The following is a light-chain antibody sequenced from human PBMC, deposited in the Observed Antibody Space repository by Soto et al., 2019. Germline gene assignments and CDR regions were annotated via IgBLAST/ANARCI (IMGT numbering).Light chain of an antibody. CDR1: QSVSSSY. CDR2: GAS. Sequence: EIVFPQAPGSLSLSPGERLTLSCRASQSVSSSYLAWYQTKPGKAPRLLIYGASSRATGTPDRFSGSGSGTDFTLTISRLQPEDVAVYYCQQYGSSITFGQGTRLEI. J-gene: IGKJ5*01. V-gene: IGKV3-20*01. CDR3: QQYGSSIT.